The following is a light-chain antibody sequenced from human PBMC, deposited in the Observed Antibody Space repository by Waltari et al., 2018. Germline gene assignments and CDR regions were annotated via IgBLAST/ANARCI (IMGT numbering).Light chain of an antibody. CDR1: QNVIYW. CDR2: KAS. J-gene: IGKJ4*01. CDR3: QQYHTYPS. V-gene: IGKV1-5*03. Sequence: NQLSPSPSTLSASVVDRFTITCRASQNVIYWLAWYQQKPGKAPNLLIYKASYLESGVPSRFSGSGSGTEFTLTISSLQPDDFATYYCQQYHTYPSFGGGTKVEIK.